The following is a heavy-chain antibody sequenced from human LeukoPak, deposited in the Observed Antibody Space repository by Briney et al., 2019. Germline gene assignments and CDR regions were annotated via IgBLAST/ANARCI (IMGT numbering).Heavy chain of an antibody. CDR2: IYPGDSDT. Sequence: GESLKISCKVSGYSFTNYWIGWVRQMPGKGLEWMGIIYPGDSDTRYSPSFQGQVTISADKSISTAYLQWSSLKASDTAMYYCARLFGHGGNSGAFDIWGQGTMVTVSS. D-gene: IGHD4-23*01. J-gene: IGHJ3*02. V-gene: IGHV5-51*01. CDR1: GYSFTNYW. CDR3: ARLFGHGGNSGAFDI.